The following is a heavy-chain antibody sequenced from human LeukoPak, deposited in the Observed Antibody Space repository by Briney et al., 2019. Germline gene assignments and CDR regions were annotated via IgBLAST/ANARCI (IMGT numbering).Heavy chain of an antibody. Sequence: QPGGSLRLSCAASGFSVSSNYMSWVRQAPGKGLGWVSVIYSGGSTYYADSMKGRFTISRDNAKNSLYLQMNSLRAEDTAVYFCARATGYDATFDPWGQGTLVTVSS. CDR3: ARATGYDATFDP. CDR1: GFSVSSNY. CDR2: IYSGGST. D-gene: IGHD6-13*01. V-gene: IGHV3-53*01. J-gene: IGHJ5*02.